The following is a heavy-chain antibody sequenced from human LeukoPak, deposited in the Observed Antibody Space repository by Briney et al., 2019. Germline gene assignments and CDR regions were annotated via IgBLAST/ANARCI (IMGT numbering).Heavy chain of an antibody. J-gene: IGHJ4*02. D-gene: IGHD3-22*01. V-gene: IGHV4-39*01. CDR1: GGSISSTSYY. CDR2: IYYSGST. CDR3: ARTAYYYDSSGTQYYFDY. Sequence: PSETLSLTCTVSGGSISSTSYYWTWIRQPPGKGLEWIGSIYYSGSTYYNPTLKSRVTISVDTSKNQFSLKLSSVTAADTAVYYCARTAYYYDSSGTQYYFDYWGQGTLVTVSS.